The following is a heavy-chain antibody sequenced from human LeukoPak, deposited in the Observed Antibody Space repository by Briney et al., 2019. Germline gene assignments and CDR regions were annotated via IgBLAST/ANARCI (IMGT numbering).Heavy chain of an antibody. V-gene: IGHV1-2*02. Sequence: ASVKVSCKASGYTFTGYYMHWVRQAPGQGLEWMGWINPNSGGTNYAQKFQGRVTMTRDASISTAYMELSRLRSDDTAVYYCARGGGYCSSTSCYNQNYWGQGTLVTVSS. CDR3: ARGGGYCSSTSCYNQNY. CDR2: INPNSGGT. CDR1: GYTFTGYY. J-gene: IGHJ4*02. D-gene: IGHD2-2*01.